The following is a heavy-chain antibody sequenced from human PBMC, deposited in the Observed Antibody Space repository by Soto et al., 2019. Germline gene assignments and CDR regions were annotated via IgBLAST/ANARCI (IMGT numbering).Heavy chain of an antibody. J-gene: IGHJ5*02. CDR2: IYYSGST. CDR1: GGSISSSSYY. Sequence: SETLSLTCTVSGGSISSSSYYWGWIRQPPWKGLEWIGSIYYSGSTYYNPSLKSRVTISVDTSKNQFSLRLSSVTAADTAVYYWARPLTPGIAAAGFDPWGQGXLVTVSS. V-gene: IGHV4-39*01. CDR3: ARPLTPGIAAAGFDP. D-gene: IGHD6-13*01.